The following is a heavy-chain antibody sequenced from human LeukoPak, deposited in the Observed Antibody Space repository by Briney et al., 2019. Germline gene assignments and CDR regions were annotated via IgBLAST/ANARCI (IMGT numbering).Heavy chain of an antibody. V-gene: IGHV1-24*01. CDR2: FNPEHTET. CDR3: AQQKAGYSGSPSWFDP. CDR1: GYSLSDLS. J-gene: IGHJ5*02. Sequence: ASVKVSCKVSGYSLSDLSLQWVRQAPGQGLEWMGGFNPEHTETIYSQKFQGRVTLTEDTSTDTAYMELSSLRSEDTAMYFCAQQKAGYSGSPSWFDPWGQGNLVTVSS. D-gene: IGHD5-12*01.